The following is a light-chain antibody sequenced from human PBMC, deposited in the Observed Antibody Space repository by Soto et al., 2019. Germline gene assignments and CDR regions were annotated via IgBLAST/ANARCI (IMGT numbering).Light chain of an antibody. CDR3: QHYNKWPLT. CDR1: QSVSSN. V-gene: IGKV3-15*01. Sequence: EIVMTQSPATLSVSPGERATLSCRASQSVSSNLAWYQQKPGQAPRLLIYHASTRATGIPARFSGSGSGTEFTLTISSLQSEDFAVYYCQHYNKWPLTFGGGTKMEIK. J-gene: IGKJ4*01. CDR2: HAS.